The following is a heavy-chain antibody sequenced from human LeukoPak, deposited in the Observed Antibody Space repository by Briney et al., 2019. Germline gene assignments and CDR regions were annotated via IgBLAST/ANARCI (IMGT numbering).Heavy chain of an antibody. CDR2: IYSGGST. Sequence: GGSLRFSCAVSGFTVSSNYMSWVRQAPGKGLEWVSVIYSGGSTYYADSVRGRFTISRDNSKNTLYLQMNSLRAEDTAVYYCARIAAALGWFDPWGQGTLVTVSS. CDR3: ARIAAALGWFDP. CDR1: GFTVSSNY. V-gene: IGHV3-53*01. J-gene: IGHJ5*02. D-gene: IGHD6-13*01.